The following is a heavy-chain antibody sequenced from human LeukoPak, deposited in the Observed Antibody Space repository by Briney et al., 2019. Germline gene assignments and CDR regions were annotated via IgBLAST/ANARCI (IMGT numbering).Heavy chain of an antibody. Sequence: GGSLRLSCAASGFTFSSYAMHWVRQAPGKGLEWVAVISYDGSNKYYADSVKGRFTISRDNSKNTLYLQMNSLRAEDTAVYYCAKDSGDYVLGAFDIWGQGTMVTVSS. CDR2: ISYDGSNK. CDR1: GFTFSSYA. CDR3: AKDSGDYVLGAFDI. V-gene: IGHV3-30*04. D-gene: IGHD4-17*01. J-gene: IGHJ3*02.